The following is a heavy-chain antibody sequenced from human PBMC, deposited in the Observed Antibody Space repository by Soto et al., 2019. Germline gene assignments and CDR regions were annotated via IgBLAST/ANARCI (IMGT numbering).Heavy chain of an antibody. CDR3: AKRYGSGSYRDFNSYYGMDI. CDR2: ISPTGEQR. D-gene: IGHD3-10*01. V-gene: IGHV3-23*01. CDR1: RFTFRNYG. J-gene: IGHJ6*02. Sequence: GGSLRLSCAASRFTFRNYGMSWVRQGPGKGLEWVSGISPTGEQRFYVDSVKGRFFISRDNSQNTLSLEMSNLRADDTAVYYCAKRYGSGSYRDFNSYYGMDIWGQGTSVTVS.